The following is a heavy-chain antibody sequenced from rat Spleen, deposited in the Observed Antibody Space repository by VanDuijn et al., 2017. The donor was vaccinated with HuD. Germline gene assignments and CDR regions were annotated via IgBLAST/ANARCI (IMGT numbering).Heavy chain of an antibody. V-gene: IGHV5-29*01. CDR3: ARPTGSRFDY. D-gene: IGHD4-1*01. Sequence: EVQLVESDGGLVQPGRSLKLSCAASGFTFSDYYMAWVRQAPTKGLEWVATISYDGSSTYYRDSVKGRFTISRDNAKSTLYLQMDSLRSEDTATYYCARPTGSRFDYWGQGVMVTVSS. J-gene: IGHJ2*01. CDR2: ISYDGSST. CDR1: GFTFSDYY.